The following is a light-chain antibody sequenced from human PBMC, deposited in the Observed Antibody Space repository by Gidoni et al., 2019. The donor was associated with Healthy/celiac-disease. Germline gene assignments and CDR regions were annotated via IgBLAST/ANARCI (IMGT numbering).Light chain of an antibody. V-gene: IGKV3-11*01. CDR2: DAS. Sequence: EIVLTQSPATLSLSPGERATLHCRASQSVSSYLAWYQQKPGQAPRLLIYDASNRATGIPARFSGSGSGTDFTLTISSLEPEDFAVYYCQQRSNWPPILTFGGGTKVEIK. CDR3: QQRSNWPPILT. CDR1: QSVSSY. J-gene: IGKJ4*01.